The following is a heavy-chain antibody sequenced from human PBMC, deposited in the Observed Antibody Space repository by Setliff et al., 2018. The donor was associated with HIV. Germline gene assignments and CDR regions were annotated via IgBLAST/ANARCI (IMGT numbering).Heavy chain of an antibody. CDR1: GGTFSSYA. D-gene: IGHD3-16*01. J-gene: IGHJ5*02. CDR2: IIPIIGIT. V-gene: IGHV1-69*10. CDR3: AKDRGRGNWLDP. Sequence: SVKVSCKASGGTFSSYAISWVRQAPGQGLEWMRGIIPIIGITNQAQKFQGRVTITADKSTNTAYMELSSLRSEDTAVYYCAKDRGRGNWLDPWGQGTLVTVSS.